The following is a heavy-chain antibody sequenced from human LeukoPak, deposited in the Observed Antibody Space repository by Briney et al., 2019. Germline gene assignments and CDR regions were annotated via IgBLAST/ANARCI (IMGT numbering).Heavy chain of an antibody. CDR3: ARQDSSGYSEYFQH. V-gene: IGHV1-69*05. D-gene: IGHD3-22*01. CDR1: GGTFRSYA. CDR2: IIPIFGTA. J-gene: IGHJ1*01. Sequence: SVKVSXKASGGTFRSYAISWVRQAPGQGLEWIGGIIPIFGTANYAQKFQGRVTITTDESTSTAYMELSSLRSEDTAVYYCARQDSSGYSEYFQHWGQGTLVTVSS.